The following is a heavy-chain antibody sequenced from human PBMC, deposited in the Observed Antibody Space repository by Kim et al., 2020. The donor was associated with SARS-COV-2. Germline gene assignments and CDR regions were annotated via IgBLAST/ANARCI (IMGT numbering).Heavy chain of an antibody. CDR3: AKISITMVRGDAFDI. D-gene: IGHD3-10*01. J-gene: IGHJ3*02. CDR2: ISYDGSNK. Sequence: GGSLRLSCAASGFTFSSYGMHWVRQAPGKGLEWVAVISYDGSNKYYADSVKGRFTISRDNSKNTLYLQMNSLRAEDTAVYYCAKISITMVRGDAFDIWG. CDR1: GFTFSSYG. V-gene: IGHV3-30*18.